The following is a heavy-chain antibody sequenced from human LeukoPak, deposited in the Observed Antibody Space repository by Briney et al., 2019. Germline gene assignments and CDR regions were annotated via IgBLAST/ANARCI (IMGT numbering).Heavy chain of an antibody. CDR1: GYSRTNYD. CDR2: MKPKSGET. J-gene: IGHJ5*02. CDR3: ARDYGGNSGWFDP. V-gene: IGHV1-8*01. D-gene: IGHD4-23*01. Sequence: ASVKVSCKASGYSRTNYDINWVRQATGQGLEWMGWMKPKSGETGYAQKFQGRAIMTRDTSTNTAYMELRSLTSEDTAVYYCARDYGGNSGWFDPWGQGTVVTVSS.